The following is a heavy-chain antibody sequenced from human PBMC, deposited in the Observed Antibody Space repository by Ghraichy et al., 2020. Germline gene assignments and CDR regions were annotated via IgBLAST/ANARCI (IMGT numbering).Heavy chain of an antibody. V-gene: IGHV3-21*01. CDR2: ISSSSSYI. CDR1: GFTFSSYS. Sequence: GGSLRLSCAASGFTFSSYSMNWVRQAPGKGLEWVSSISSSSSYIYYADSVKGRFTISRDNAKNSLYLQMNSLRAEDTAVYYCARDMGWDYYDSSEGNYYYGMDVWGQGTTVTVSS. D-gene: IGHD3-22*01. CDR3: ARDMGWDYYDSSEGNYYYGMDV. J-gene: IGHJ6*02.